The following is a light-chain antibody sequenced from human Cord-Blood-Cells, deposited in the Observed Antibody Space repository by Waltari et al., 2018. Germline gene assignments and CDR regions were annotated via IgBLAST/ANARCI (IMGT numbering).Light chain of an antibody. Sequence: QSALTQPPSASGSPGQSVTISCTGTSSDVGGYNYVSWYQQQPGKAPNLMIYEVSKRPSGVPDRFAGSKSGNTASLTVSGRRAEDEADYYCSSNAGSNDWVFGGGTKLTVL. J-gene: IGLJ3*02. CDR3: SSNAGSNDWV. CDR2: EVS. CDR1: SSDVGGYNY. V-gene: IGLV2-8*01.